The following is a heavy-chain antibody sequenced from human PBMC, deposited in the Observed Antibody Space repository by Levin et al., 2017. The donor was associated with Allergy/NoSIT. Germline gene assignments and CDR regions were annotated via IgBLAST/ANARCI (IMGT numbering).Heavy chain of an antibody. CDR1: GYTFTSYD. J-gene: IGHJ3*02. CDR3: ARVLRYFDWLSLLTAFDI. CDR2: MNPNSGNT. D-gene: IGHD3-9*01. Sequence: GGSLRLSCKASGYTFTSYDINWVRQATGQGLEWMGWMNPNSGNTGYAQKFQGRVTMTRNTSISTAYMELSSLRSEDTAVYYCARVLRYFDWLSLLTAFDIWGQGTMVTVSS. V-gene: IGHV1-8*01.